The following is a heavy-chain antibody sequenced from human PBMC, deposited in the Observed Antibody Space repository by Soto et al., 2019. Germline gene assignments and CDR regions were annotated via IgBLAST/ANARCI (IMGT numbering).Heavy chain of an antibody. CDR1: GFRFSSYS. J-gene: IGHJ6*02. Sequence: GGSLRLSCVTTGFRFSSYSMHWVRQAPGKGLEWLAVISYDGSKSYHGDSVKGRFIISRDNSKNILYLQMNSLRDEDTAVYYCAKDQGPTLFDGMDVWGQGTTVTVSS. CDR3: AKDQGPTLFDGMDV. V-gene: IGHV3-30*18. CDR2: ISYDGSKS. D-gene: IGHD3-10*02.